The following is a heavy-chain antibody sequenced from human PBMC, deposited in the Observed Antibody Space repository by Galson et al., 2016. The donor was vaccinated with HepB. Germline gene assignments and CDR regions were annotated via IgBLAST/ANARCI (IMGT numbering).Heavy chain of an antibody. CDR3: ARDAAYCGPTTCHSGWFDP. Sequence: SLRLSCATSGFTVSTNSMSWARQAPGRGLEWVSLIHSGGTTYSADSVKGRFTISRDNSKNTLYLHMNSLRAEDTAVYYCARDAAYCGPTTCHSGWFDPWGQGTLVTVSS. J-gene: IGHJ5*02. V-gene: IGHV3-53*01. CDR2: IHSGGTT. CDR1: GFTVSTNS. D-gene: IGHD2-21*01.